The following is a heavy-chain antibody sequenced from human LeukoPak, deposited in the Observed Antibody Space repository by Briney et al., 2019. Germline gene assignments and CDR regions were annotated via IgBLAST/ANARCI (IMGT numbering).Heavy chain of an antibody. CDR2: INPSGGST. CDR1: GYTFTSYY. J-gene: IGHJ4*02. V-gene: IGHV1-46*01. CDR3: AREDSSLAFAY. D-gene: IGHD3-22*01. Sequence: ASVKVSCKASGYTFTSYYMHWVRQAPGQGLEWMGIINPSGGSTSYAQKFQGRVTMTRDTSISTAYMELSRLRSDDTAVYYCAREDSSLAFAYWGQGTLVTVSS.